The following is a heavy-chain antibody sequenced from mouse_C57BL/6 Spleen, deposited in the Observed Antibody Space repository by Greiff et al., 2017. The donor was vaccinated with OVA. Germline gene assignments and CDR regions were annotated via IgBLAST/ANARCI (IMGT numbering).Heavy chain of an antibody. CDR1: YTFTDYYM. D-gene: IGHD1-1*01. Sequence: VQLQHSGPELVKPGASVKMSCKASGYTFTDYYMHWVKQKPGKGLEWIGEIYPGSGNTYYNEKFKGKATLTADTSSSTAYMQLSSLTSEDSAVYFCLYYVYAMDYWGQGTSVTVSS. CDR3: YYVYAMDY. J-gene: IGHJ4*01. CDR2: YPGSGNTY. V-gene: IGHV1-83*01.